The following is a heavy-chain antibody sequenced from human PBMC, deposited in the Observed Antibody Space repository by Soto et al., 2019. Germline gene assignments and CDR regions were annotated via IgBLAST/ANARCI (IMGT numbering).Heavy chain of an antibody. CDR2: ISGSGGST. V-gene: IGHV3-23*01. CDR3: AKNVWVITIFGGMDV. Sequence: EVQLLESGGGLVQPGGSLRLSCAASGFTFSRYAMSWVRQAPGKGLEWVSAISGSGGSTYYADSVKGRFTISRDNSKNTLNLQMNSLRAGDTAVYYCAKNVWVITIFGGMDVWGQGTTVTVSS. J-gene: IGHJ6*02. CDR1: GFTFSRYA. D-gene: IGHD3-9*01.